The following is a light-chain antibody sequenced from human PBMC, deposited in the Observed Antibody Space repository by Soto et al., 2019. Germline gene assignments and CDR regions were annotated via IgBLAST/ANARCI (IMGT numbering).Light chain of an antibody. CDR2: KKS. V-gene: IGKV3D-15*01. CDR3: QQYAGWPLT. J-gene: IGKJ4*01. CDR1: QSIGAN. Sequence: EVVMTQSPATVSVSPGERTSLSCRASQSIGANLGWYQQRPGQAPRLLIAKKSIRVAGVPARFSGSGSGTEFTLTSSSLQSEDIAVYYCQQYAGWPLTFGGGTKVDIK.